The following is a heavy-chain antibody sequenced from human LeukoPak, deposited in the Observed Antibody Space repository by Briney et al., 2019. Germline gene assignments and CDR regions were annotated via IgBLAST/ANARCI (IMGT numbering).Heavy chain of an antibody. CDR3: ARDENAAAVGIPGLWFDP. CDR1: GYSFTSYG. V-gene: IGHV1-18*01. J-gene: IGHJ5*02. CDR2: ISAYNGNT. D-gene: IGHD6-13*01. Sequence: ASVTVSCKTSGYSFTSYGISWVRQAPGQGLEWVGWISAYNGNTIYAQKVQGRVTMTTDTSTSTDYMELRSLGSDDTAMYYYARDENAAAVGIPGLWFDPWGQGTLVTVSS.